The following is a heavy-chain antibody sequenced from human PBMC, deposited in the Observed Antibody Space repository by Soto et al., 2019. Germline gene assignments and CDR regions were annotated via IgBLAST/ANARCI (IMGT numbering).Heavy chain of an antibody. CDR3: ARVLGVRGVIVYFDY. D-gene: IGHD3-10*01. J-gene: IGHJ4*02. V-gene: IGHV4-31*03. Sequence: QVQLQESGPGLVKPSQTLSLTCTVSGGSISSGGYYWSWIRQHPGKGLEWIGYIYYSGSTYYNPSLKRRVTTPVDTSKTQFALKLSSVTAADTAVYYCARVLGVRGVIVYFDYWGQGTLVTVSS. CDR2: IYYSGST. CDR1: GGSISSGGYY.